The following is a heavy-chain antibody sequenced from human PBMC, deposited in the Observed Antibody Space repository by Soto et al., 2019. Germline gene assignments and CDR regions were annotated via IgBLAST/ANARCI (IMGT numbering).Heavy chain of an antibody. CDR3: ARDFGGSYYDY. J-gene: IGHJ4*02. Sequence: GSLKISCAASGFTVSSNYMSWVRQAPGKGLEWVSVIYSGGSTYYADSVKGRFTISRDNSKNTLYLQMNSLRAEDTAVYYCARDFGGSYYDYWGQGTLVTVSS. CDR1: GFTVSSNY. D-gene: IGHD1-26*01. V-gene: IGHV3-53*01. CDR2: IYSGGST.